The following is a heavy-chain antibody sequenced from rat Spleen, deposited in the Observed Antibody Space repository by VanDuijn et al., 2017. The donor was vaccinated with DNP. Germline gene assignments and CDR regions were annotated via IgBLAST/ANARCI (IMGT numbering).Heavy chain of an antibody. D-gene: IGHD1-2*01. Sequence: EVQLVESGGDLVQPGRSLKLSCVASGFTFSYYWMGWVRQAPGKGLEWIGEINKDSSTINYTPSLKDKFTISRDNAQNTLYLQMSKLGYEDTAIYYCAMGRLYPLYAMYVCGQGTSVSVSS. CDR1: GFTFSYYW. V-gene: IGHV4-2*01. CDR3: AMGRLYPLYAMYV. J-gene: IGHJ4*01. CDR2: INKDSSTI.